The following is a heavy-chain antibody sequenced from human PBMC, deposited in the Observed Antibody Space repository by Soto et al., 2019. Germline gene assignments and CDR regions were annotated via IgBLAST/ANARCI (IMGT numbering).Heavy chain of an antibody. CDR3: ARDDEYDDNGIDY. V-gene: IGHV3-33*01. CDR1: GFSFSSYG. D-gene: IGHD1-1*01. J-gene: IGHJ4*02. CDR2: IVNHGGWK. Sequence: QVQLVESGGGVVQPGTSLRLSCAASGFSFSSYGMHWVRQAPGKGLEWVAVIVNHGGWKDYADSVRGRFTISRDNSRDTLFLEMNSLRVDDTAIYYCARDDEYDDNGIDYWGQGSLVTVSS.